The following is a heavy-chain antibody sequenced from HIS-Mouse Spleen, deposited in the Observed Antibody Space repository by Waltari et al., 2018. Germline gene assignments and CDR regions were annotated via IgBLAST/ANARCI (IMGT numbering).Heavy chain of an antibody. CDR2: IYYSGST. CDR3: AREIPYSSSWYDWYFDL. Sequence: QLQLQESGPGLVKPSETLSLTCTVSGGSISSSIYHWGWIPQPPGKGLEWIGSIYYSGSTYYNPSLKSRVTISVDTSKNQFSLKLSSVTAADTAVYYCAREIPYSSSWYDWYFDLWGRGTLVTVSS. D-gene: IGHD6-13*01. V-gene: IGHV4-39*07. CDR1: GGSISSSIYH. J-gene: IGHJ2*01.